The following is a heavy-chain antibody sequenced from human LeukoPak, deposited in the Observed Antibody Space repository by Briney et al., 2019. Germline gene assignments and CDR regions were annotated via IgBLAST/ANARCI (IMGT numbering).Heavy chain of an antibody. CDR3: AKDMTPFFYGSGWDYFDY. CDR2: IRYDGSNK. CDR1: GFTFSIYG. J-gene: IGHJ4*02. V-gene: IGHV3-30*02. Sequence: GGSLRLSCAASGFTFSIYGMHWVRQAPGKGLEWVAFIRYDGSNKYYADSVKGRFTISRDNSKNTLYLQMNSLRAEDTAVYYCAKDMTPFFYGSGWDYFDYWGQGTLVTVSS. D-gene: IGHD3-10*01.